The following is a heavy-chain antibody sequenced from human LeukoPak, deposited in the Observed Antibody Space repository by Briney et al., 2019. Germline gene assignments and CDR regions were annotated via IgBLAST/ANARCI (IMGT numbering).Heavy chain of an antibody. J-gene: IGHJ4*02. V-gene: IGHV1-18*01. CDR2: ISAYNGNT. Sequence: ASVKVSCKASGYTFTSYGISWVRQAPGQGLEWMGWISAYNGNTNYAQKLQGRVTMTTDTSTSTAYMELRSLRSDDTAVYYCARDARRAYGSGSVPDDYWGQGTLVTVSS. CDR3: ARDARRAYGSGSVPDDY. CDR1: GYTFTSYG. D-gene: IGHD3-10*01.